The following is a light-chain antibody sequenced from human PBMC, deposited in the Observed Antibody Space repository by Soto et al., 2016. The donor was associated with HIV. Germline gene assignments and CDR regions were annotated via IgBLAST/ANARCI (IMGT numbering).Light chain of an antibody. CDR3: LQHNRNPRT. CDR1: QSVSWW. J-gene: IGKJ1*01. V-gene: IGKV1-5*03. Sequence: DTQMTQSPSTLSASVGDRVTITYRASQSVSWWLAWYQQKPGKAPKLLMYKASTLESGVPSRFSGSGSGTEFTLTISSLQPEDVATYYCLQHNRNPRTFGQGTKVEI. CDR2: KAS.